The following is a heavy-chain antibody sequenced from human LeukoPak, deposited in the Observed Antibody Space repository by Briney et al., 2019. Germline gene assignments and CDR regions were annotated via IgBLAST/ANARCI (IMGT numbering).Heavy chain of an antibody. J-gene: IGHJ4*02. CDR3: ARALDEYYFDY. D-gene: IGHD3/OR15-3a*01. CDR1: GFTFSDYY. V-gene: IGHV3-11*06. Sequence: GGSMRLSCAASGFTFSDYYMSWIRQAPGKGLEWVSSISSSSSYIYYADSVKGRFTISRDNAKNSLYLQMNSLRAEDTAVYYCARALDEYYFDYWGQGTLVTVSS. CDR2: ISSSSSYI.